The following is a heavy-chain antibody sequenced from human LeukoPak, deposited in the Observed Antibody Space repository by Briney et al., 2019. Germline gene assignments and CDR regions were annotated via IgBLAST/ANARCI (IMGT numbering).Heavy chain of an antibody. CDR3: ASLGSRDF. D-gene: IGHD3-10*01. CDR2: VYTGSA. Sequence: SQTLSLTCTVSGASISSNNYWWNWIRQPAGKGLEWIGRVYTGSANYNPSLKSRVDISVATSKNHFSLKLTSVTAADTAVYYCASLGSRDFWGQGTLVTVSS. V-gene: IGHV4-61*02. CDR1: GASISSNNYW. J-gene: IGHJ4*02.